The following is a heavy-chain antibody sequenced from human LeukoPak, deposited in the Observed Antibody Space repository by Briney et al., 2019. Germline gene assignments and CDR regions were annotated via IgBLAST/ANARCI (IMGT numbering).Heavy chain of an antibody. Sequence: GGSLRLSCAASGFTFSGYWMSWVRQAPGKGLEWVANINQDGSEKYHVDSVKGRFTISRDNAKNSLYLQMNSLRGEDTAVYYCASDDRWGQGTLVTVSS. CDR1: GFTFSGYW. CDR3: ASDDR. V-gene: IGHV3-7*01. CDR2: INQDGSEK. J-gene: IGHJ4*02.